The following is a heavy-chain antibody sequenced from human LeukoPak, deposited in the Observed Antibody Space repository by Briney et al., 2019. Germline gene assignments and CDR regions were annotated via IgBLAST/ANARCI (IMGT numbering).Heavy chain of an antibody. CDR1: GYIFTKYV. Sequence: ASVKVSRKASGYIFTKYVVHCVRQAPGQRPEWMGWIKAGNGDTKYSQNLQDRLTITRDTSASTVYMELSSLTSEDTALYYCARDDCGDTCYPGGYWGQGTLVTVSS. D-gene: IGHD2-21*01. J-gene: IGHJ4*01. CDR3: ARDDCGDTCYPGGY. CDR2: IKAGNGDT. V-gene: IGHV1-3*01.